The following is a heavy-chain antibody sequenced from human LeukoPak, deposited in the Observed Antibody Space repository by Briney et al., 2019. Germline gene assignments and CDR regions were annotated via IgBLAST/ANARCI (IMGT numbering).Heavy chain of an antibody. V-gene: IGHV4-4*07. J-gene: IGHJ5*02. CDR3: AREAPTDIVVVPAATPNNWFDP. CDR1: GGSISSYY. Sequence: SETLSLTCTVSGGSISSYYWSWIRQPAGKGLEWTGRIYTSGSTNYNPSLKSRVTMSVDTSKNQFSLKLSSVTAADTAVYYCAREAPTDIVVVPAATPNNWFDPWGQGTLVTVSS. D-gene: IGHD2-2*01. CDR2: IYTSGST.